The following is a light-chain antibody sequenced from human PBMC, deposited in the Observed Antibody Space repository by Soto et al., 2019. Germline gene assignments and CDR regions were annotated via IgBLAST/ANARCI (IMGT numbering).Light chain of an antibody. V-gene: IGLV1-40*01. CDR2: DNS. J-gene: IGLJ2*01. CDR1: RSNIGAGYD. CDR3: HSYDVSLRGPA. Sequence: QSVLTQPPSLSGAPGQRVTISCTWSRSNIGAGYDVHWYQHLPGTAPKVLIFDNSNRPSGVPDRFSGSKSGTSASLAITGLQAEDEAVYYCHSYDVSLRGPAFGGGTKVTVL.